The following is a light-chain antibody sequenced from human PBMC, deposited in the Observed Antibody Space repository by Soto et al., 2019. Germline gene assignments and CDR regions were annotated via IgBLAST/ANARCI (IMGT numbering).Light chain of an antibody. Sequence: EIVLTQSPGTLSLSPGERATLSCRASQSVSSSYLAWYQQKPGQAPWLLIYGASSRATGIPDRFSGSGSGTDFTLTISRLEPEDFAVYYCQQYGSLWTFGQGTKVEIK. CDR1: QSVSSSY. J-gene: IGKJ1*01. V-gene: IGKV3-20*01. CDR3: QQYGSLWT. CDR2: GAS.